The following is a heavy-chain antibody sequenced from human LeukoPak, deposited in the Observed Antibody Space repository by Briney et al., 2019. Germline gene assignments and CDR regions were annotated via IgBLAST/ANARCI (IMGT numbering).Heavy chain of an antibody. Sequence: GGSLRLSCAASGFTFRNYGMYWVRQAPSTGLEWVTFISDDGSRKYYVDSVKGRFTISRDNSKNTLYLQMNSLRVEDTAVYYCAKDRSTTWSFDNWGQGTLVSVSS. CDR2: ISDDGSRK. V-gene: IGHV3-30*18. J-gene: IGHJ4*02. CDR3: AKDRSTTWSFDN. D-gene: IGHD6-13*01. CDR1: GFTFRNYG.